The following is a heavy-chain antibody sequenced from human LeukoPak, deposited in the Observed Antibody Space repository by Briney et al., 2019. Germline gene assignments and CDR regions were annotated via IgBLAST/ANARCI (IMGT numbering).Heavy chain of an antibody. CDR1: GYTFTVYY. CDR3: ARGYCSGGTCYLVENWFDP. Sequence: GASVKASCKASGYTFTVYYMYWVRQAPGQGLEWMGRINPNSGDTDYAQNFQGRVTMTRDTSISTAYMELTNLRSDDTAVYYCARGYCSGGTCYLVENWFDPWGQGTLVTVSS. V-gene: IGHV1-2*06. CDR2: INPNSGDT. D-gene: IGHD2-15*01. J-gene: IGHJ5*02.